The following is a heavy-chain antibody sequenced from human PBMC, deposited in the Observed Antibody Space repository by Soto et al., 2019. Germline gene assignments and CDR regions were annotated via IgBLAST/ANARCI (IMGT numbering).Heavy chain of an antibody. CDR3: AKDLHWGKSDY. CDR2: IKTEGSIT. V-gene: IGHV3-74*01. CDR1: GFIFTDYW. J-gene: IGHJ4*02. Sequence: EVRLVESGGGSVQPGGSLRLSCAASGFIFTDYWMHWVRQAPGKGPVWVSQIKTEGSITNYADSVKGRFTISRDNAENTLYLQMSSLRAEETAVYYCAKDLHWGKSDYWGQGTLVPVSS. D-gene: IGHD7-27*01.